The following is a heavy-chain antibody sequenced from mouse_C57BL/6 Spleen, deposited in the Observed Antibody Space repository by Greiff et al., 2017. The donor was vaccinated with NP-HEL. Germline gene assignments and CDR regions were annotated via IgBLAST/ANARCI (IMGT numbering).Heavy chain of an antibody. Sequence: VQLQQPGAELVKPGASVKMSCKASGYTFTSYWITWVKQRPGQGLEWIGDIYPGSGSTNYNEKFKSKATLTVDTSSSTAYMQLSSLTSEDSAVYYCARGGYEDWYFDVWGTGTTVTVSS. D-gene: IGHD2-2*01. J-gene: IGHJ1*03. CDR3: ARGGYEDWYFDV. CDR2: IYPGSGST. CDR1: GYTFTSYW. V-gene: IGHV1-55*01.